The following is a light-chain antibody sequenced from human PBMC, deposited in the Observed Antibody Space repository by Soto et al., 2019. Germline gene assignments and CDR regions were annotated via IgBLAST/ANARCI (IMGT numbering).Light chain of an antibody. V-gene: IGKV1-6*01. Sequence: AIQMTQSRSSLSASVGDRVTITCRASQGIGNDLAWYHQRPAKAPKLLIYAASSLQSGVPSRFSGSGSGTDFTLIISSLQPGDFATYYCVQDYNFPLSFGGGTKVEIK. CDR1: QGIGND. J-gene: IGKJ4*01. CDR3: VQDYNFPLS. CDR2: AAS.